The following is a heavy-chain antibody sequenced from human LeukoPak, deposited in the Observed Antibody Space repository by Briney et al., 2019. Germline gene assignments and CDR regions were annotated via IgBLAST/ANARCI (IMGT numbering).Heavy chain of an antibody. CDR2: IYPGDSDT. CDR3: ARQAGSAYDYFDY. J-gene: IGHJ4*02. V-gene: IGHV5-51*01. CDR1: GYSFTNYW. D-gene: IGHD3-22*01. Sequence: GESLKISCKGSGYSFTNYWIGWVRQMPGKGLEWMGIIYPGDSDTGYSPSFQGQVTISVDKSISTAYLQWSSLKASDTAMFYCARQAGSAYDYFDYWGQGSLVTVSS.